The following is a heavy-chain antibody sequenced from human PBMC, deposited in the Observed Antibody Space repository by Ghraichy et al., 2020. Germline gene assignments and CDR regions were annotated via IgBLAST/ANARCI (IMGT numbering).Heavy chain of an antibody. CDR1: GGSISSYY. CDR2: IYYSGST. V-gene: IGHV4-59*08. CDR3: ARHRSLSGGDPGGLDP. D-gene: IGHD2-21*02. J-gene: IGHJ5*02. Sequence: SETLSLTCTVSGGSISSYYWSWIRQPPGKGLEWIGYIYYSGSTNYNPSLKSRVTISVDTSKNQFSLKLSSVTAADTAVYYCARHRSLSGGDPGGLDPWGQGTLVTVSS.